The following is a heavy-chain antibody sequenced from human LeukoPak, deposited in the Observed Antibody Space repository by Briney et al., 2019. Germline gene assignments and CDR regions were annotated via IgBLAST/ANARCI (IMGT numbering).Heavy chain of an antibody. CDR1: GYTFTSYA. Sequence: ASVKVSCKASGYTFTSYAMHWVRQAPGQRLEWMGWSNAGNGNTKYSQEFQGRVTMTEDTSTDTAYMELSSLRSEDTAVYYCATHYYDSGGAFDIRGQGTMVTVSS. CDR3: ATHYYDSGGAFDI. J-gene: IGHJ3*02. V-gene: IGHV1-3*02. CDR2: SNAGNGNT. D-gene: IGHD3-22*01.